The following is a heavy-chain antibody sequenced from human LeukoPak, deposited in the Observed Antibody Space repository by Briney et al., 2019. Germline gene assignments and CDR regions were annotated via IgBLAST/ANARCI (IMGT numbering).Heavy chain of an antibody. J-gene: IGHJ5*02. CDR3: ARVPLGRVTIFGEVRNWFDP. CDR2: MNPNSGNT. Sequence: ASVKVSCKASGYTFTSYDINWVRQATGQGLEWMGWMNPNSGNTGYAQKFQGRVTMTRNTSISTAYMELSSLRSEDTAVYYCARVPLGRVTIFGEVRNWFDPWGQGTLVTVSS. V-gene: IGHV1-8*01. CDR1: GYTFTSYD. D-gene: IGHD3-3*01.